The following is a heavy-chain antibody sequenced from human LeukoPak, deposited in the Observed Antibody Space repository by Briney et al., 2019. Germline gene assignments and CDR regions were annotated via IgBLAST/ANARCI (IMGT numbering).Heavy chain of an antibody. J-gene: IGHJ3*02. Sequence: PSQTLSLTCTVSGGSISSGSYYWSWIRQPAGEGLEWSGRIYTSGSTNYNPSLKSRVTISVDTSKNQFSLTLSSVTAADTAVYYCARAPEDYDAFDIWGQGTMVTVSS. CDR3: ARAPEDYDAFDI. CDR2: IYTSGST. V-gene: IGHV4-61*02. CDR1: GGSISSGSYY. D-gene: IGHD2-15*01.